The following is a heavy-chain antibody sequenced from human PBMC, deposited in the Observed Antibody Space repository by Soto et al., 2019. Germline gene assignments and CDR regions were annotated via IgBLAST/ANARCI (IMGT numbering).Heavy chain of an antibody. CDR2: ISGSGKST. Sequence: PGGSLRLSCVASEFTFSSYGMSWVRQAPGKGLEWVSAISGSGKSTYYADSVKGRFAVSRDNSMSTLYLQMNSLRDEDTAVYYCAKVPTGEMATVFQAFDIWGQGTMVTVSS. CDR1: EFTFSSYG. D-gene: IGHD4-4*01. J-gene: IGHJ3*02. V-gene: IGHV3-23*01. CDR3: AKVPTGEMATVFQAFDI.